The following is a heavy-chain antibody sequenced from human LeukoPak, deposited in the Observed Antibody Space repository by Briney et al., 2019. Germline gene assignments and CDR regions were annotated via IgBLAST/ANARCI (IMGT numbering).Heavy chain of an antibody. CDR3: ARDRGPRTGFMVREAYDY. D-gene: IGHD3-10*01. Sequence: GGSLRLSCAASGFTFSDYWIHWVRQAPEKGLVWVSRINTDGSITNYADSVKGRFSISRDNAKNTLYLQMSNLRAEDTAVYYCARDRGPRTGFMVREAYDYWGQGTLVTVSS. CDR2: INTDGSIT. J-gene: IGHJ4*02. V-gene: IGHV3-74*01. CDR1: GFTFSDYW.